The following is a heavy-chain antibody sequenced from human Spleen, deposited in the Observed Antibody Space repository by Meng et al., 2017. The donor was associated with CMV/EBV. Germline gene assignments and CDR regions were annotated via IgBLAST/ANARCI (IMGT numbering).Heavy chain of an antibody. CDR1: GFTVNNNY. J-gene: IGHJ4*02. CDR2: IYSGGRT. Sequence: LSLTCAASGFTVNNNYMSWVRQAPGKGLEWISVIYSGGRTYYADSVKGRFTISRDNSKNTLSLEMNSLRADDTAVYYCARDSITTAGTFNYWGQGTLVTVSS. V-gene: IGHV3-53*01. CDR3: ARDSITTAGTFNY. D-gene: IGHD6-13*01.